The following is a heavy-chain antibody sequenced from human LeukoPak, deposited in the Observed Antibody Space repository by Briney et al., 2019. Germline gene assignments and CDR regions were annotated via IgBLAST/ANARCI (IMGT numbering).Heavy chain of an antibody. Sequence: GESLKISCEGSGYSFANYFTAWVRQMPGKGLEWMGIIYPGDSDTRYSPSFQGQVTISADKSINTAYLQWSSLKASDTAMYYCARRRLANKKYYYYYYGLDVWGQGTTVTVSS. CDR3: ARRRLANKKYYYYYYGLDV. V-gene: IGHV5-51*01. CDR1: GYSFANYF. D-gene: IGHD3-9*01. CDR2: IYPGDSDT. J-gene: IGHJ6*02.